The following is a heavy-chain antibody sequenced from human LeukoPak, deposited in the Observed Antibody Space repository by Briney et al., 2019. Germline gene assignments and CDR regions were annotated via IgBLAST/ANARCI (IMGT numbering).Heavy chain of an antibody. CDR1: GFAFSSYA. CDR3: ARDPGPSRNLRFLSGWFDP. Sequence: PGGSLRLSCAASGFAFSSYAMSWDRQAPGKGLEWVSAISGRGGSTYYADSVKGRFTISRDNSKNTLYLQMNSLRAEDTAVYYCARDPGPSRNLRFLSGWFDPWGQGTLVTVSS. J-gene: IGHJ5*02. V-gene: IGHV3-23*01. CDR2: ISGRGGST. D-gene: IGHD3-3*01.